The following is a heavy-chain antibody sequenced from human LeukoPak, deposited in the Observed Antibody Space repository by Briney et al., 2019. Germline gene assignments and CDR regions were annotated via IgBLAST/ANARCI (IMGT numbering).Heavy chain of an antibody. CDR2: ISSSGSDI. J-gene: IGHJ4*02. CDR3: ARDSTVVAAFDY. CDR1: GFTFSDYY. V-gene: IGHV3-11*04. D-gene: IGHD2-15*01. Sequence: GGSLRLSCAASGFTFSDYYMGWIRQAPGKGLEWISYISSSGSDIYYTGSMKGRFTISRDNTKNSLYLQMNSLRAEDTAVYYCARDSTVVAAFDYWGQGTLVTVSS.